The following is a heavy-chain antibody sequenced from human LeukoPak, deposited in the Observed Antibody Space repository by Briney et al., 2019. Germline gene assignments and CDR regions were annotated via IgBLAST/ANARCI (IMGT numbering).Heavy chain of an antibody. Sequence: GESQKISCEGSGYSFTSYWIGWVRHMPGKAWEGVGDISPGDSDTRYSPSFQGQVTISADKDISTAYLQWSSLKASDTAMYYCARPPPNYGDYGYDAFDIWGQGTMVTVSS. V-gene: IGHV5-51*01. CDR1: GYSFTSYW. CDR3: ARPPPNYGDYGYDAFDI. D-gene: IGHD4-17*01. J-gene: IGHJ3*02. CDR2: ISPGDSDT.